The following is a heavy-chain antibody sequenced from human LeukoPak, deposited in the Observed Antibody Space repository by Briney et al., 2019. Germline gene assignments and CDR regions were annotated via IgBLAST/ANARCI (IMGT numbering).Heavy chain of an antibody. CDR3: ARVNSGSYYGGQLGAFDI. J-gene: IGHJ3*02. CDR1: GGSFSGYY. Sequence: SETLSLTCAVYGGSFSGYYWSWIRQPPGKGLEWIGEINHSGSTNYNPSLKSRVTISVDTSKNQFSLKLSSVTAADTAVYYCARVNSGSYYGGQLGAFDIWGQGTMVTISS. CDR2: INHSGST. V-gene: IGHV4-34*01. D-gene: IGHD1-26*01.